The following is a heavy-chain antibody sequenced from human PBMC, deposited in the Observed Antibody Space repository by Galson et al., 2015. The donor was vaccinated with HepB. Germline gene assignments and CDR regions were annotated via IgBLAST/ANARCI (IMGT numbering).Heavy chain of an antibody. V-gene: IGHV5-10-1*01. CDR3: ARHPRLGDGIAAAGTFSSFNRFNP. CDR2: IDPSDSYT. Sequence: QSGAEVKKPGESLRISCKGSGYSFTSYWISWVRQMPGKGLEWMGRIDPSDSYTNYSPSFQGHVTISADKSISTAYLQWSSLKASDTAMYNCARHPRLGDGIAAAGTFSSFNRFNPWGQGTLVTVSS. D-gene: IGHD6-13*01. J-gene: IGHJ5*02. CDR1: GYSFTSYW.